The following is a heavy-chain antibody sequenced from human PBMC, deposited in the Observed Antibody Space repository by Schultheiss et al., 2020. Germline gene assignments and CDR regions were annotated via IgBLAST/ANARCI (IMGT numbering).Heavy chain of an antibody. CDR2: ISGSGGST. V-gene: IGHV3-23*01. CDR1: GFTFSSYA. Sequence: GGSLRLSCAASGFTFSSYAMSWVRQAPGKGLEWVSAISGSGGSTYYADSVKGRFTISRDNSKNTLYLQMNSLRAEDTAVYYCAKDPVRSYRFNWFDPWGQGNLVTVSS. J-gene: IGHJ5*02. CDR3: AKDPVRSYRFNWFDP. D-gene: IGHD3-16*02.